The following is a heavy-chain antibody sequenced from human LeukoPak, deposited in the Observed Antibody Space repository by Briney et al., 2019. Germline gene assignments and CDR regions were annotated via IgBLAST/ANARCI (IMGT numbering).Heavy chain of an antibody. D-gene: IGHD3-3*01. Sequence: ASVKVSYKASGYTFTSYGISWVRQAPGQGLEWMGWISAYNGNTNYAQKLQGRVTMTTDTSTSTAYMELRSLRSDDTAVYYCAMTTIFGVVIPFDYWGQGTLVTVSS. J-gene: IGHJ4*02. CDR2: ISAYNGNT. CDR1: GYTFTSYG. V-gene: IGHV1-18*01. CDR3: AMTTIFGVVIPFDY.